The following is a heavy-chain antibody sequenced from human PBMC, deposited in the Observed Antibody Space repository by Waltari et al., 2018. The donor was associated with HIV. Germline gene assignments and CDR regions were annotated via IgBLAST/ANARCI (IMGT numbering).Heavy chain of an antibody. D-gene: IGHD3-10*01. CDR2: IKPDGSGT. CDR1: GFILSSYW. V-gene: IGHV3-7*01. Sequence: EVLLVESGGGLVQPGGSLRLSCGTSGFILSSYWMSWVRQAPGQGLEWLANIKPDGSGTYYVDSVKGRFTISRDNAKNSVYLQMDSLRVEDTALYFCARDTGSQYYYYGMDVWGQGTMVSVS. CDR3: ARDTGSQYYYYGMDV. J-gene: IGHJ6*02.